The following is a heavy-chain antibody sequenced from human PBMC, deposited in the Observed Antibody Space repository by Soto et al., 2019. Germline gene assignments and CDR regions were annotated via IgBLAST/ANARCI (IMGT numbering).Heavy chain of an antibody. D-gene: IGHD4-17*01. CDR3: PRDLPSTVTPEAFDI. CDR1: GGTFSSYT. Sequence: SVKVSCKAFGGTFSSYTISWVRQAPGQGLEWMGRIIPILGIANYAQKFQGRVTITADKSTSTAYMELSSLRSEDTAVYYCPRDLPSTVTPEAFDIWGQGTMVTVSS. J-gene: IGHJ3*02. CDR2: IIPILGIA. V-gene: IGHV1-69*04.